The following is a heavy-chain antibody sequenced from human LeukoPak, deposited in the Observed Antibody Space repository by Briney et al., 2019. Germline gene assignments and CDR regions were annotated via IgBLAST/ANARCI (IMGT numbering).Heavy chain of an antibody. V-gene: IGHV1-69*05. CDR3: ARGVALWGYYYYMDV. J-gene: IGHJ6*03. Sequence: ASVKVSCKASGGTFSSYAISWVRQAPGQGLEWMGGIIPIFSTANYAQKFQGRVTITTDESTSTAYMELSSLRSEDTAVYYCARGVALWGYYYYMDVWGKGTTVTVSS. D-gene: IGHD7-27*01. CDR1: GGTFSSYA. CDR2: IIPIFSTA.